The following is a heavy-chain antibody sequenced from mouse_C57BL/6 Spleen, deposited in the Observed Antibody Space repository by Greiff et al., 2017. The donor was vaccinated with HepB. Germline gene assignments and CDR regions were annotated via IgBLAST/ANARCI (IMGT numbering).Heavy chain of an antibody. CDR3: ARHGDYDAFDY. V-gene: IGHV5-15*01. CDR1: GFTFSDYG. Sequence: EVKLMESGGGLVQPGGSLKLSCAASGFTFSDYGMAWVRQAPRKGPEWVAFISNLAYSIYYADTVTGRFTISRENAKNTLYLEMSSLRSEDTAMYYCARHGDYDAFDYWGQGTTLTVSS. CDR2: ISNLAYSI. D-gene: IGHD2-4*01. J-gene: IGHJ2*01.